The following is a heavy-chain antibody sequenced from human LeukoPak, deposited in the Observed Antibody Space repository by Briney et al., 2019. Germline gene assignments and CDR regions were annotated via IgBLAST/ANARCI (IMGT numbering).Heavy chain of an antibody. Sequence: GGSVRLSCAASGFTFSTSWMSWVRQAPGKGLEWVANIKEDGSEKNYVDSVKGRFTISRDNAKNSLYLQMNSLRAEDTAVYYCATARGLGIWDQGTMVTVSS. CDR2: IKEDGSEK. CDR1: GFTFSTSW. J-gene: IGHJ3*02. CDR3: ATARGLGI. V-gene: IGHV3-7*05.